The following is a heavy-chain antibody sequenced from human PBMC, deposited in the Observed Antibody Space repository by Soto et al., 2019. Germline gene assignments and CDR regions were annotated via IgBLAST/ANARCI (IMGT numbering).Heavy chain of an antibody. Sequence: QVQVVESGGGVVQPGRSLRLSCAASGFTFSSYGMHWVRQAPGKGLEWVAVISSDGSNKYYADSVRSRFTISRDNSKNTLYLQMNSLRAEDTAVYYCAKVYSSTWYLNYFDYWGQGTLVTVSS. CDR1: GFTFSSYG. V-gene: IGHV3-30*18. J-gene: IGHJ4*02. D-gene: IGHD6-13*01. CDR3: AKVYSSTWYLNYFDY. CDR2: ISSDGSNK.